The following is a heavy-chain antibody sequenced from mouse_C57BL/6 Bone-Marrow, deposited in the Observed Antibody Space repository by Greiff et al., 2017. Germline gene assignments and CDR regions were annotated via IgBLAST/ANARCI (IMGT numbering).Heavy chain of an antibody. CDR1: GYTFTSYW. V-gene: IGHV1-69*01. CDR3: AREDYYYGSSSWFAY. D-gene: IGHD1-1*01. CDR2: IDPSDSYT. J-gene: IGHJ3*01. Sequence: QVQLQQPGAELVMPGASVKLSCKASGYTFTSYWMHWVKQRPGQGLAWIGEIDPSDSYTNYNQKFKGKSTLTVDKSSSTAYMQLSSLTFEDSAVYYCAREDYYYGSSSWFAYWGQGTLVTVSA.